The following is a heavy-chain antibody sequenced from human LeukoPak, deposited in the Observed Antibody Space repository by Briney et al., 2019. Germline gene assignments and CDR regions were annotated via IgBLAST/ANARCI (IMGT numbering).Heavy chain of an antibody. D-gene: IGHD6-19*01. CDR2: INPNSGGT. J-gene: IGHJ4*02. CDR3: ARESRQWLAI. V-gene: IGHV1-2*04. Sequence: RASVKVSCKASGYTFTSYGISWVRQAPGQGLEWMGWINPNSGGTNYAQKFQGWVTMTRDTSISTAYMELSRLRSDDTAVYYCARESRQWLAIWGQGTLVTVSS. CDR1: GYTFTSYG.